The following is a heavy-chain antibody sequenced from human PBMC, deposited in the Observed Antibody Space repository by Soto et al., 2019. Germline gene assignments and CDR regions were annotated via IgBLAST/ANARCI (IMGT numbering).Heavy chain of an antibody. D-gene: IGHD3-16*01. CDR3: ARNASDDYIWRSTTSLEY. CDR1: GGSIISVGDY. Sequence: TLSLTCTVAGGSIISVGDYWIWIRQHPGKGLEWIGYIYYSGSTHYTPSLKSRVTISVDTSKNQFSLKLSSVTAAATALYYCARNASDDYIWRSTTSLEYWYQGTLLTVFS. V-gene: IGHV4-31*03. J-gene: IGHJ4*01. CDR2: IYYSGST.